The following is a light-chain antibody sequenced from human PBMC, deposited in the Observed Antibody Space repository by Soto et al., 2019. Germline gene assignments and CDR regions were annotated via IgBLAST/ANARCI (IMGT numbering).Light chain of an antibody. V-gene: IGKV1-5*01. CDR3: QQYTNYPWT. CDR1: QSIRSW. Sequence: DIQITQSPPTLSASVGDRGTITCRASQSIRSWLAWYQQRPGKAPNLLIYDVSSLESGVPSRFSGSGAGTEFTLTISSLQPDDFATYYCQQYTNYPWTFGQGTKVEIK. J-gene: IGKJ1*01. CDR2: DVS.